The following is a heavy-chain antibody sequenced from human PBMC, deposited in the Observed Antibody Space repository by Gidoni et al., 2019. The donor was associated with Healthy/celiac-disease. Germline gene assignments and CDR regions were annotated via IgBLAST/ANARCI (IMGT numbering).Heavy chain of an antibody. D-gene: IGHD4-17*01. CDR1: GFTVSSNY. J-gene: IGHJ4*02. Sequence: EVQLVESGGCLVQPGGSLRLSCAASGFTVSSNYMSWVRQAPGKGLEWDSVIYSGGSTYYADSVKGRFTISRDNSKNTLYLQMNSLRAEDTAVYYCAITGTEVWYFDYWGQGTLVTVSS. V-gene: IGHV3-66*01. CDR3: AITGTEVWYFDY. CDR2: IYSGGST.